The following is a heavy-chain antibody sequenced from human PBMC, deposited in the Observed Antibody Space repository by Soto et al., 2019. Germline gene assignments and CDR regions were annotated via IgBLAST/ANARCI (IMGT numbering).Heavy chain of an antibody. J-gene: IGHJ6*02. CDR3: ARHKRYYYDSSGYNYYGMDV. CDR2: IDPSDSYT. CDR1: GYSFTIYW. V-gene: IGHV5-10-1*01. D-gene: IGHD3-22*01. Sequence: GESLKISCSGSGYSFTIYWISWVRQMPGKGLEWMGRIDPSDSYTNYSPSFQGHVTISADKSISTAYLQWSSLKASDTAMYYCARHKRYYYDSSGYNYYGMDVWGQGTTVTVSS.